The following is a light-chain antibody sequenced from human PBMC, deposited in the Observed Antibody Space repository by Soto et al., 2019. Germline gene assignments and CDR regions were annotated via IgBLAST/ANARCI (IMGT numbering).Light chain of an antibody. V-gene: IGKV3D-7*01. Sequence: PGERVTLSCRASQSVSSSYLTWYQQKPGQAPRLLICGASTRATSIPARFSGSGSGTDFTLTIGSLQPEDFAVYYCQQDYNLSLTFGGGTKVDIK. CDR3: QQDYNLSLT. J-gene: IGKJ4*01. CDR1: QSVSSSY. CDR2: GAS.